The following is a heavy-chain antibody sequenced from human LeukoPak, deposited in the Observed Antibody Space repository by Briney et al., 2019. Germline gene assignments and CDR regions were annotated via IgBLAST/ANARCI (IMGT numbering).Heavy chain of an antibody. CDR2: IYHSGST. Sequence: SETLSLTCTVSGYSISSGYYWGWIRQPPGKGLEWIGSIYHSGSTYCNPSLKSRVTISVDTSKNQFSLKLSSVTAADTAVYYCARDCYDILTGYSLDYWGQGTLVTVSS. CDR3: ARDCYDILTGYSLDY. CDR1: GYSISSGYY. J-gene: IGHJ4*02. V-gene: IGHV4-38-2*02. D-gene: IGHD3-9*01.